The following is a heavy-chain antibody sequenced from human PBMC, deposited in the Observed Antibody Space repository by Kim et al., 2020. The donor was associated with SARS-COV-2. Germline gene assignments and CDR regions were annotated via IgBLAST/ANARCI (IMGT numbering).Heavy chain of an antibody. CDR1: GFIFSNYA. J-gene: IGHJ3*02. V-gene: IGHV3-30*04. Sequence: GGSLRLSCAASGFIFSNYAMHWVRQAPGKGLEWVAVISYDGSNKYYADSVKGRFTISRDNSKNTLYLQMNSLRAEDTAVYYCARDRDCSSTSCYSGAFDIWGQGTMVTVSS. CDR2: ISYDGSNK. D-gene: IGHD2-2*01. CDR3: ARDRDCSSTSCYSGAFDI.